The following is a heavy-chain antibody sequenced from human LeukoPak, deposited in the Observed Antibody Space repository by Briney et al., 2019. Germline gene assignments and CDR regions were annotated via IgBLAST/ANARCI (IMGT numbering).Heavy chain of an antibody. V-gene: IGHV4-38-2*02. J-gene: IGHJ6*03. CDR2: INHSGST. D-gene: IGHD6-13*01. Sequence: SETLSLTCTVSGYSISSGYYWGWIRQPPGKGLGWIGEINHSGSTNYNPSLKSRVTISVDTSKNQFSLKLSSVTAADTAVYYCARRGGGSSWYYYYYMDVWGKGTTVTVSS. CDR1: GYSISSGYY. CDR3: ARRGGGSSWYYYYYMDV.